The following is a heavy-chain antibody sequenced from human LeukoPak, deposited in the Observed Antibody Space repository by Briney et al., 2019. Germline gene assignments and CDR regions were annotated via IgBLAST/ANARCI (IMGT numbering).Heavy chain of an antibody. CDR3: ARDRRRFLEWLLYDY. Sequence: PGGSLRLSCAASGFTFSSYSMKWVHQAPGKRLEWVSYISSSSSTIYYADSVKGRFTISRDNAKNSLYLQMNSLRAEDTAVYYCARDRRRFLEWLLYDYWGQGTLVTVSS. CDR1: GFTFSSYS. CDR2: ISSSSSTI. D-gene: IGHD3-3*01. V-gene: IGHV3-48*01. J-gene: IGHJ4*02.